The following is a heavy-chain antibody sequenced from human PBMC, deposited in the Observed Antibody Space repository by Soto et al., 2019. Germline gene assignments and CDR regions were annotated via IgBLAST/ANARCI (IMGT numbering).Heavy chain of an antibody. V-gene: IGHV1-2*04. CDR3: ARGNYDILTGYYFDY. Sequence: ASVKVSCKASGYTFTGYYMHWVRQAPGQGLEWMGWINPNSGGTNYAQKFQGWVTMTRDTSISTAYMELSRLRSDDTAVYYCARGNYDILTGYYFDYWGQGTLVTAPQ. CDR2: INPNSGGT. J-gene: IGHJ4*02. CDR1: GYTFTGYY. D-gene: IGHD3-9*01.